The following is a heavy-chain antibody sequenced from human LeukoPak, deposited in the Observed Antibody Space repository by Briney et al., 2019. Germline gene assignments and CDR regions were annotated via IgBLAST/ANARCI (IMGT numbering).Heavy chain of an antibody. Sequence: GESLKISCKGSGYSFTSYWIGWVRQMPGKGLEWMGIIYPGDSDTGYSPSFQGQVTISADKSISTAYLQWSSLKASDTAMYYCARLLGYCSGGSCYPPDYWGQGTLVTVSS. CDR3: ARLLGYCSGGSCYPPDY. D-gene: IGHD2-15*01. CDR2: IYPGDSDT. CDR1: GYSFTSYW. J-gene: IGHJ4*02. V-gene: IGHV5-51*01.